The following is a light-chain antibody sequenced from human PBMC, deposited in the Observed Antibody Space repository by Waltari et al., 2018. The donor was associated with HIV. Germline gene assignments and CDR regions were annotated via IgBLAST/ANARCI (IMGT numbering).Light chain of an antibody. CDR1: QSVDSW. V-gene: IGKV1-5*03. Sequence: IQMTQSPSILSASVGDRISITCRASQSVDSWLAWYQQRQGNAPKLLNYKASILEYGVRARFSGSGAGTEFTLTINGLHPDDFATYVCQQYGTDFYTFGQGTRLDLK. J-gene: IGKJ2*01. CDR2: KAS. CDR3: QQYGTDFYT.